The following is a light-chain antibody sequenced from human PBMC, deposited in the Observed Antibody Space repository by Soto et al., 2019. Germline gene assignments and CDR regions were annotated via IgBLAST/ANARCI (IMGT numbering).Light chain of an antibody. CDR1: QSISIY. CDR2: AAS. CDR3: QQRYSTPLT. J-gene: IGKJ5*01. V-gene: IGKV1-39*01. Sequence: IQMTQSPSSLSASVGDRFTITCRASQSISIYLNWYQPTPGKAPNLLIYAASSLQSGVPSRLSGSGSGTEFTLTISTLQPEEVATDYCQQRYSTPLTFGQGTRLEIK.